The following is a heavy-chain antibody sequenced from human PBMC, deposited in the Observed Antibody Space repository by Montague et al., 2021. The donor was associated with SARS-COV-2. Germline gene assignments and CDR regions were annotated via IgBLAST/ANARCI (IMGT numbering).Heavy chain of an antibody. D-gene: IGHD3-16*01. V-gene: IGHV3-74*01. CDR2: INEDGSRI. Sequence: SLRLSCAASVFTASRYWMHWVRQVPGKGLVWVARINEDGSRIDHXYSVKVRFAISKDFGKNTLYLQMNSLRAEDTAVYYCSKDTFGPEDFWGQGTLVTVSS. CDR3: SKDTFGPEDF. CDR1: VFTASRYW. J-gene: IGHJ4*02.